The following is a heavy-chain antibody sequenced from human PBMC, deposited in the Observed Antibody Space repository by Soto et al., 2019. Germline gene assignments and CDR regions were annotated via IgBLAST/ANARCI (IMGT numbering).Heavy chain of an antibody. V-gene: IGHV3-13*01. CDR3: ARGTMVRGNVDPGISGPLDF. J-gene: IGHJ4*02. Sequence: EVQLVESGGDLVQSGGSLRLACAVSGFTVNTYDMHRVRQVTGKSLEWVSTLGDGGGTYFPDSVQGRFTVSRENAKNSFYLQMNSLTVGDTAVYYCARGTMVRGNVDPGISGPLDFWGQGTLVAVSS. CDR1: GFTVNTYD. CDR2: LGDGGGT. D-gene: IGHD3-10*01.